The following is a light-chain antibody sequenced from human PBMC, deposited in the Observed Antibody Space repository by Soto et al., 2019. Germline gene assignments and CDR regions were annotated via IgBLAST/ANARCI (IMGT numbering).Light chain of an antibody. CDR3: QLSHGIPYT. Sequence: DIQMTQSPFSLSASEGDRVTITCRASQSISTYVNWYQQKAAKAPKILIYAASRLQSEVPSRFVGGGSDTEFTLTITSMQPEDFANYYFQLSHGIPYTFGHGTKLEIK. CDR2: AAS. CDR1: QSISTY. J-gene: IGKJ2*01. V-gene: IGKV1-39*01.